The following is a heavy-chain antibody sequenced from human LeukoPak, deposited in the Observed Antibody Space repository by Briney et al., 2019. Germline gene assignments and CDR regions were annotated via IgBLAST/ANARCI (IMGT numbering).Heavy chain of an antibody. V-gene: IGHV3-33*01. CDR3: ASSGYRSLQFDY. J-gene: IGHJ4*02. CDR2: IWYDGSNK. D-gene: IGHD1-14*01. CDR1: GFTFSSYG. Sequence: GGSLRLSCAASGFTFSSYGMHWVRQAPGKGLEWVAVIWYDGSNKYYADSAKGRFTISRDNSKNTLYLQMNSLRAEDTAVYYCASSGYRSLQFDYWGQGTLVTVSS.